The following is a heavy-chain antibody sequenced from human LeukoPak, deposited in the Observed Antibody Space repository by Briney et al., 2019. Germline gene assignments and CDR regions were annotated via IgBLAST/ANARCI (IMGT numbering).Heavy chain of an antibody. CDR1: GGSISSYY. J-gene: IGHJ3*02. V-gene: IGHV4-59*01. CDR2: IYYSGST. CDR3: AREVEWFGELGAFDI. Sequence: PSETLSLTCTVSGGSISSYYWSWIRQPPGKGLEWIGYIYYSGSTYYNPSLKSRVTISVDTSKNQFSLKLSSVTAADTAVYYCAREVEWFGELGAFDIWGQGTMVTVSS. D-gene: IGHD3-10*01.